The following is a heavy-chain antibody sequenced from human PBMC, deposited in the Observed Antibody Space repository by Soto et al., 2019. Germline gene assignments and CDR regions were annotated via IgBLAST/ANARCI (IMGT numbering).Heavy chain of an antibody. CDR1: GFSFSNYA. V-gene: IGHV3-23*01. J-gene: IGHJ5*02. CDR2: IRGSGTET. Sequence: EVQLLESGGDLVQPGGSLRVSCVASGFSFSNYAMSWVRQAPGKGLEWVSGIRGSGTETHYAGSGKGRFTISRDNSKNRVYLEMHSLHVGDTAGYYCARSEGAEGVVWFDTWGQGTRVTVSS. CDR3: ARSEGAEGVVWFDT. D-gene: IGHD1-26*01.